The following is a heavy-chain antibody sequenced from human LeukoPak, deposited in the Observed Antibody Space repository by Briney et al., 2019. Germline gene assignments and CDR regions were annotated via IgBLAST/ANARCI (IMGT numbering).Heavy chain of an antibody. Sequence: GSLRLSCAASGFTFSTYSMHWVRQAPGKGLEWISSISASSSSIYYADSVKGRFTISRDNAKNSLYLQMNSLRAEDTAVYYCARVSLYYGSGTYYPPDYWGQGTLVTVSS. V-gene: IGHV3-21*01. CDR3: ARVSLYYGSGTYYPPDY. D-gene: IGHD3-10*01. CDR1: GFTFSTYS. J-gene: IGHJ4*02. CDR2: ISASSSSI.